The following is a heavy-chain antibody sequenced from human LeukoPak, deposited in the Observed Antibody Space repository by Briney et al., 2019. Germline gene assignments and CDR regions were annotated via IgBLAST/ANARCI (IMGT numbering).Heavy chain of an antibody. CDR2: INPNSGGT. J-gene: IGHJ5*02. CDR3: ARGWQQWLDNNWFDP. Sequence: ASVKVSCKASGYTFTGYYMHWVRQAPGQGLEWMGWINPNSGGTKYAQKFQGRVTITRDTSISTAYMELSRLRSDDTAVYYCARGWQQWLDNNWFDPWGQGTLVTVSS. V-gene: IGHV1-2*02. CDR1: GYTFTGYY. D-gene: IGHD6-19*01.